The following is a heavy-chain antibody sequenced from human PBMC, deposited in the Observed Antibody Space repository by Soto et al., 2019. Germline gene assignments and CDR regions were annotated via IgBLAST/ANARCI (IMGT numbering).Heavy chain of an antibody. D-gene: IGHD2-21*01. Sequence: ASVKVSCKGSGKNFSTYYMHWVRQARGQGLEWMGRINTRGDRTSYAQRCQGRVTVNRDTSTSTVYMELSGVKSEVSYVYYCARGAYCGGDCYDYWGQGTLVTVSS. V-gene: IGHV1-46*03. CDR1: GKNFSTYY. CDR2: INTRGDRT. CDR3: ARGAYCGGDCYDY. J-gene: IGHJ4*02.